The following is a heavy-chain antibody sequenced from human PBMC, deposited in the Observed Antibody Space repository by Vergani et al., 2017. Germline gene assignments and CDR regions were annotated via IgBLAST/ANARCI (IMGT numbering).Heavy chain of an antibody. D-gene: IGHD3-10*01. CDR2: IYYSGST. CDR3: ARVHFYGSGSSGPLIYGMDV. V-gene: IGHV4-59*01. Sequence: QVQLQESGPGLVKPSETLSLTCTVSGGSISSYYWSWIRQPPGKGLEWIGYIYYSGSTNYNPSLKSRVTRSVDTSKNQFSLKLSSVTAADTAVYYCARVHFYGSGSSGPLIYGMDVWGQGTTVTVSS. CDR1: GGSISSYY. J-gene: IGHJ6*02.